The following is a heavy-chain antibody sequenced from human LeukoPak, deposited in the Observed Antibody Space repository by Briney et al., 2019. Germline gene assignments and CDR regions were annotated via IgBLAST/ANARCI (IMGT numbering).Heavy chain of an antibody. CDR1: GGSISSSSYY. J-gene: IGHJ4*02. D-gene: IGHD1-26*01. V-gene: IGHV4-39*07. CDR2: MYYSGST. Sequence: SETLSLTCTVSGGSISSSSYYWGWIRQPPGKGLEWIGSMYYSGSTNYNPSLKNRVTMSVDTSKNQFSLKLSSVTAADTAMYYCVRGSSGLVASYWGQGTLVTVS. CDR3: VRGSSGLVASY.